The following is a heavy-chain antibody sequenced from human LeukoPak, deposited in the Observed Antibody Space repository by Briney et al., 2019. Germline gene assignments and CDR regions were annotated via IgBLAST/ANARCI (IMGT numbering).Heavy chain of an antibody. D-gene: IGHD3-22*01. Sequence: GGSLRLSCAASGFTFSSYAMSWVRQAPGKGLEWVSAISGGGGSTYYADSVKGRFTISRDNSKNTLYLQMNSLRAEDTAVYYCAKGPYYYDSSGYYYWGQGTLVTVSS. CDR3: AKGPYYYDSSGYYY. V-gene: IGHV3-23*01. CDR1: GFTFSSYA. J-gene: IGHJ4*02. CDR2: ISGGGGST.